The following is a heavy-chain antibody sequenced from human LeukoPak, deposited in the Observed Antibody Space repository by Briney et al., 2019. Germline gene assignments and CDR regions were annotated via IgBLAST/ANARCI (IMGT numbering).Heavy chain of an antibody. CDR3: ARGLSVSGYGLFDY. V-gene: IGHV1-2*02. CDR1: GCTFTDYY. J-gene: IGHJ4*02. Sequence: ASVKVSCKASGCTFTDYYIHWVRQAPGVGLEWMGWMNPNSGGTNYAQKFQGRVTMTRDTSISTAYMELSTLRSDDTAVYYCARGLSVSGYGLFDYWGQGTLVTVSS. D-gene: IGHD5-12*01. CDR2: MNPNSGGT.